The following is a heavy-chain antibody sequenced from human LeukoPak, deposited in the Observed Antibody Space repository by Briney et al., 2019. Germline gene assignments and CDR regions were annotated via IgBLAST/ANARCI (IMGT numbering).Heavy chain of an antibody. Sequence: PGGSLRLSCAASGFTFSSYAMSWVRQAPGKGLEWVSAISGSGGSTYYADSVKGRFTISRDNSKNTLYLQMNSQRAEDTAVYYCAKERYYYDSSGEFDPWGQGTLVTVSS. CDR3: AKERYYYDSSGEFDP. J-gene: IGHJ5*02. CDR1: GFTFSSYA. D-gene: IGHD3-22*01. CDR2: ISGSGGST. V-gene: IGHV3-23*01.